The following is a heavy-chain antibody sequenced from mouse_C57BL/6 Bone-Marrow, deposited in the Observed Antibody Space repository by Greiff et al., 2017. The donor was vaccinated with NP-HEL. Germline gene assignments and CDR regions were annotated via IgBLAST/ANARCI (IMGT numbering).Heavy chain of an antibody. J-gene: IGHJ4*01. CDR3: ARERLGMDY. Sequence: LVESGAELARPGASVKLSCKASGYTFTSYGISWVKQRTGQGLEWIGEIYPRSGNTYYNEKFKGKATLTADKSSSTAYMELRSLTSEDSAVYFCARERLGMDYWGQGTSVTVSS. CDR2: IYPRSGNT. V-gene: IGHV1-81*01. CDR1: GYTFTSYG. D-gene: IGHD2-4*01.